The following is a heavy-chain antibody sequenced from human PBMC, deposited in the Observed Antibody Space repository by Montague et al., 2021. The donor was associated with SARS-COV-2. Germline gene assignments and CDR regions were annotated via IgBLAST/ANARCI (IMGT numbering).Heavy chain of an antibody. CDR2: THSNDDK. Sequence: PALVKPTQTLTLTCTFSGFSLSTPNVGVGWIRQPPGKALEWLALTHSNDDKRYSPSLQSRLTITKDTSKNQVVLSLTNVDPVDTATYYCAHLIRYYDIFTGIPFDYWGQGTLVTVSS. CDR3: AHLIRYYDIFTGIPFDY. D-gene: IGHD3-9*01. J-gene: IGHJ4*02. V-gene: IGHV2-5*01. CDR1: GFSLSTPNVG.